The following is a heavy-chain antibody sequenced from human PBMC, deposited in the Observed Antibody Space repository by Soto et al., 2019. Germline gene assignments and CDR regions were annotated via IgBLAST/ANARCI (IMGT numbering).Heavy chain of an antibody. V-gene: IGHV3-30*18. CDR3: AKELAYGDFWRGLEY. CDR1: GFSFSSYA. J-gene: IGHJ4*02. D-gene: IGHD3-3*01. CDR2: ISHDGNRK. Sequence: QVQLVESGGGVVQPGRSLRLSCAASGFSFSSYAMHWVRQAPGKGLEWVAIISHDGNRKRYADFVAGRFIVFRDNFYNNLLLQMESLKTADTAVYYCAKELAYGDFWRGLEYWGQGTLVTVAS.